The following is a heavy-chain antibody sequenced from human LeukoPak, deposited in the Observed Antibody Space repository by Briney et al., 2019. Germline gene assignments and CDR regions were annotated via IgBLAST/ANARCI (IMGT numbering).Heavy chain of an antibody. V-gene: IGHV3-7*01. J-gene: IGHJ4*02. CDR1: GFRFNTFW. CDR2: IKQDGNEK. D-gene: IGHD4/OR15-4a*01. Sequence: GGSLRLSCAASGFRFNTFWMSWVRQAPAKGLEWVANIKQDGNEKYYADSVKGRFTISRDNGKNSLDLKMNRLRADDTAFYYCARDTLGEGEDANYAVYYFDYWGQGTVVTVSS. CDR3: ARDTLGEGEDANYAVYYFDY.